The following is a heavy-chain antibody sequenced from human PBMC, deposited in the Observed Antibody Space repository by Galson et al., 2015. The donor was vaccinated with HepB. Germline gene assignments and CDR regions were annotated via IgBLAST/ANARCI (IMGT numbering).Heavy chain of an antibody. V-gene: IGHV3-48*01. CDR2: INTVSTAI. CDR3: ARGVMRLVDY. Sequence: SLRLSCVASGFTFSSYSMNWVRQAPGKGLEWVSYINTVSTAIYYADSVKGRFTISRDNDRNSLYLQMNSLRAEDTAVYYCARGVMRLVDYWGQGTLVTVSS. CDR1: GFTFSSYS. J-gene: IGHJ4*02. D-gene: IGHD3-16*01.